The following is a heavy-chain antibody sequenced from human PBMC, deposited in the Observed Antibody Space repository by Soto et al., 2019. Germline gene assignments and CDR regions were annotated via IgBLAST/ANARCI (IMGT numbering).Heavy chain of an antibody. J-gene: IGHJ5*02. Sequence: QVQLQESGPGLVKPSQTLSLTCTVSGGSIGSGGYYWNWIRQHPGKGLEWIGYIFHTGSTYYNPSLKSRVTISVDTSKNQFSLNLRSMTAADTAVYYCAREDYSSSSGFDPWGQGTLVTVSS. CDR1: GGSIGSGGYY. D-gene: IGHD6-6*01. CDR3: AREDYSSSSGFDP. CDR2: IFHTGST. V-gene: IGHV4-31*03.